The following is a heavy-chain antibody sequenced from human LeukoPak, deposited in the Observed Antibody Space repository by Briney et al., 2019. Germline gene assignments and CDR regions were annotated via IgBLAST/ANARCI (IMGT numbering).Heavy chain of an antibody. D-gene: IGHD6-13*01. Sequence: SETLSLTCTVSGGPINNYYWGWIRQFPGKGLEWIGYIYYSGSTNYNPSLKSRVTISVDTSKNQFSLKLSSVTAADTAVYYCARSDSSSWGYYYYYYMDVWGKGTTVTVSS. CDR3: ARSDSSSWGYYYYYYMDV. V-gene: IGHV4-59*01. CDR2: IYYSGST. J-gene: IGHJ6*03. CDR1: GGPINNYY.